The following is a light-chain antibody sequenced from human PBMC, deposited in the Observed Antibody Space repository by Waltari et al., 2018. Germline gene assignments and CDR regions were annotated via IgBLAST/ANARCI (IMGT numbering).Light chain of an antibody. V-gene: IGLV1-40*01. CDR3: QSYDNSLRGV. Sequence: QSVLTQPPSVSGAPGQRVTISCTGSTSNIGAHYDVQWYQQVPGTAPKLLIYANNNRPSGVPDRFSGSRSGTSASLAITGLQAEDEADYYCQSYDNSLRGVFGGGTELTVL. J-gene: IGLJ3*02. CDR2: ANN. CDR1: TSNIGAHYD.